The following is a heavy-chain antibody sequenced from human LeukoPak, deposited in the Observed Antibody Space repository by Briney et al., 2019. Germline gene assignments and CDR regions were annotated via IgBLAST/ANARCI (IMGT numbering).Heavy chain of an antibody. CDR3: TTETIAAAANDAFDI. V-gene: IGHV3-15*01. J-gene: IGHJ3*02. D-gene: IGHD6-25*01. CDR1: GFTFSNAW. Sequence: GGSPRLSCAASGFTFSNAWMSWVRQAPGKGLEWVGRIKSKADGGTTDYAAPVKGRFTISRDDSKNTLYLQMNSLKTEDTAVYYCTTETIAAAANDAFDIWGQGTMVTVSS. CDR2: IKSKADGGTT.